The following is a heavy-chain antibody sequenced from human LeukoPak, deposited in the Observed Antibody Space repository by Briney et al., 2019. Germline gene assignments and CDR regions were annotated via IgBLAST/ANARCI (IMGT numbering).Heavy chain of an antibody. D-gene: IGHD3-22*01. J-gene: IGHJ1*01. CDR2: ISSSNSYT. CDR1: GXTFSDYI. CDR3: ASLTYYFDSSGYYPGYFQH. Sequence: GGSLRLSWAASGXTFSDYIVNWIRQAPGKGLEWVYYISSSNSYTNYAGCVKGRFYADSVKGRFTISRDNAKNSLYLQMNSLRAEDTAVYYCASLTYYFDSSGYYPGYFQHWGQGTLVTVSS. V-gene: IGHV3-11*03.